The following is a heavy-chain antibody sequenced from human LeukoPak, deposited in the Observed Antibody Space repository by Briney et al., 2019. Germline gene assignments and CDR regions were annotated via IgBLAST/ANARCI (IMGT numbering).Heavy chain of an antibody. Sequence: SVKVSCKGSGYTFSSYAISWVRQAPGQGLEWMGGIIPIFGTANYAQKFQGRVTITEDESTSTAYMELSSLRSVDTAVYYCARDSSRQQLVPWGQGTLVTVSS. CDR2: IIPIFGTA. CDR3: ARDSSRQQLVP. V-gene: IGHV1-69*13. CDR1: GYTFSSYA. D-gene: IGHD6-13*01. J-gene: IGHJ4*02.